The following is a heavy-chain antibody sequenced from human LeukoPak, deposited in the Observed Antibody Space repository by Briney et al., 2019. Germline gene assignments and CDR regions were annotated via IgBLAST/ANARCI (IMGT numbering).Heavy chain of an antibody. J-gene: IGHJ4*02. CDR3: AGHHPRNTVDF. V-gene: IGHV4-39*01. Sequence: PSETLSLTCTVSGDSITSRGYYWGWIRQPPGKGLEWIGSLFYNEDTHYNPSLKSRVIISPGMSKTQFSLKLTSVTAADTAVYYCAGHHPRNTVDFWGQGTLVTVSS. CDR1: GDSITSRGYY. CDR2: LFYNEDT. D-gene: IGHD2-8*02.